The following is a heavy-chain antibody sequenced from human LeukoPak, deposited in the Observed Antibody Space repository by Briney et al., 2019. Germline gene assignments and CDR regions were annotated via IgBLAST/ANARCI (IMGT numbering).Heavy chain of an antibody. CDR3: ARLGRVTGWYSEY. J-gene: IGHJ4*02. CDR2: ISADGSST. D-gene: IGHD6-19*01. V-gene: IGHV3-74*01. CDR1: GFTFKAYG. Sequence: GGSLRLSCAASGFTFKAYGMHWVRQAPGKGLVWVSRISADGSSTKYADSVKGRFTISRDNAKSTLYLRLNSLTAEDTAVYYCARLGRVTGWYSEYWGQGNLVTVSS.